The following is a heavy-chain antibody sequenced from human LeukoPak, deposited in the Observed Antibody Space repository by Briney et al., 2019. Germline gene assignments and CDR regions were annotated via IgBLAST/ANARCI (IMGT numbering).Heavy chain of an antibody. CDR3: ARDVIDCSGGSCSVLFCDY. CDR1: GFTFSSYE. J-gene: IGHJ4*02. Sequence: PGGSLRLSCAASGFTFSSYEMNWVRQAPGKGLEWVSYISSSGSTIYYVDSVKGRFTISRDNAKNSLYLQMNSLRAEDTAGDYCARDVIDCSGGSCSVLFCDYWGQGTVVTVPT. CDR2: ISSSGSTI. V-gene: IGHV3-48*03. D-gene: IGHD2-15*01.